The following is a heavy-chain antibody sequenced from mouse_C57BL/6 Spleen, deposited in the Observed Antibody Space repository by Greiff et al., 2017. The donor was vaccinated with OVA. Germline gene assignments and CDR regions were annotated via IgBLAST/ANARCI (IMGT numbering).Heavy chain of an antibody. V-gene: IGHV5-9*01. Sequence: EVKLVESGGGLVKPGGSLKLSCAASGFTFSSYTMSWVRQTPEKRLEWVATISGGGGNTYYPDSVKGRFTISRDNAKNTLYLQMSSLRSEDTALYYCARRKFYFDYWGQGTTLTVSS. CDR2: ISGGGGNT. CDR3: ARRKFYFDY. CDR1: GFTFSSYT. J-gene: IGHJ2*01.